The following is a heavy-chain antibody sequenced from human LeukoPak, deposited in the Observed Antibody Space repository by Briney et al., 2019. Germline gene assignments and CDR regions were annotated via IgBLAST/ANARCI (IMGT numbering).Heavy chain of an antibody. J-gene: IGHJ4*02. Sequence: SETLSLTCAVSGGSISSGGYSWSWIRQPPGKGLEWIGYIYHSGSTYYNPSLKSRVTISVDRSKNQFSLKLSSVTAADTAVYYCARGGQLEGSDYWGQGTLVTVSS. CDR1: GGSISSGGYS. CDR3: ARGGQLEGSDY. D-gene: IGHD6-6*01. V-gene: IGHV4-30-2*01. CDR2: IYHSGST.